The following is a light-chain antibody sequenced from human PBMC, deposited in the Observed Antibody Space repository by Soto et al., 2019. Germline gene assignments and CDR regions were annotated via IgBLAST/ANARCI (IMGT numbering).Light chain of an antibody. CDR1: SSDVGGYNY. V-gene: IGLV2-8*01. CDR3: SSYAGSWV. CDR2: EVS. Sequence: QPALTQPPSASGSPGQSVTISCTGTSSDVGGYNYVSWYQQHPGKAPKLMIYEVSKRPSGVPDRFSGSKSGNTASLTVSGLQAEDEADYYCSSYAGSWVFGGGTKVTVL. J-gene: IGLJ3*02.